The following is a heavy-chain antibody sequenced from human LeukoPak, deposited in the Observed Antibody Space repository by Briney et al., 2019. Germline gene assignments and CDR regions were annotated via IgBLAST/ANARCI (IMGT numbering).Heavy chain of an antibody. CDR3: ARELAA. V-gene: IGHV3-33*01. D-gene: IGHD6-13*01. Sequence: GGSLRLSCEAAGFAFSSYSMHWVRQAPGKGLEWVAAIWPDGSNKYYANSVKGRFTISRDDSKNTLYLQMNSLRGDDTAIYYCARELAAWGQGTLVTVSS. CDR2: IWPDGSNK. J-gene: IGHJ4*02. CDR1: GFAFSSYS.